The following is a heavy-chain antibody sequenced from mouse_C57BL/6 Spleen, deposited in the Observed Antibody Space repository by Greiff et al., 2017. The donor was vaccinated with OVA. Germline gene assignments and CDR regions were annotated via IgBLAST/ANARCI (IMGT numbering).Heavy chain of an antibody. V-gene: IGHV1-15*01. D-gene: IGHD3-2*02. J-gene: IGHJ3*01. CDR1: GYTFTDYE. CDR3: TREGGTAQAPFAY. CDR2: IDPDTGGT. Sequence: QVQLQQSGAELVRPGASVTLSCKASGYTFTDYEMHWVKQTPVHGLEWIGAIDPDTGGTASNQKFKGKAILTADKSSSTAYMELRSLTSEDSAVYYCTREGGTAQAPFAYWGQGTLVTVSA.